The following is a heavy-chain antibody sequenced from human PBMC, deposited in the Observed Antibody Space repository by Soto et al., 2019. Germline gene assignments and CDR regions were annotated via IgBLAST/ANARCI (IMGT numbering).Heavy chain of an antibody. CDR3: ARAGFVSGWNEFSGMDV. CDR2: IIPILGTA. Sequence: VQLVQSGAEVRKPGSSVKVSCQVSGVTFSTSTITWVRQAPGQGLEWMGSIIPILGTAKSTQKFQGRVTITADESASVAYMELSSLTSEDTAVYYCARAGFVSGWNEFSGMDVWGLGTTVTFSS. CDR1: GVTFSTST. D-gene: IGHD6-19*01. J-gene: IGHJ6*02. V-gene: IGHV1-69*11.